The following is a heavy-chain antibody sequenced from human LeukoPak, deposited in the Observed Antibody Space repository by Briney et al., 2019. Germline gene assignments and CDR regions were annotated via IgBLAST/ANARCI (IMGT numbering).Heavy chain of an antibody. V-gene: IGHV3-13*01. CDR2: IGAAGDT. D-gene: IGHD1-20*01. J-gene: IGHJ4*02. Sequence: GGSLRLSCAASGFTFSSYDMHWVRQATRKGLEWVSAIGAAGDTYYPGSVKGRFTISRENAKNSLYLQMNSLRAGDTAVYYCASGYDWNFVYWGQGTLVTVSS. CDR1: GFTFSSYD. CDR3: ASGYDWNFVY.